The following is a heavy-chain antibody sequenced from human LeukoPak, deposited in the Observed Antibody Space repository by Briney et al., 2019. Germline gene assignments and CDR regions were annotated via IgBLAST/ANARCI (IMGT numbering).Heavy chain of an antibody. J-gene: IGHJ6*02. V-gene: IGHV4-34*01. CDR3: ARGLTRGYYYYYGMDV. CDR2: INHSGST. Sequence: PSETLSLTCAVYGGSFSGYYWSWIRQPPGKGLEWIEEINHSGSTNYNPSLKSRVTISVDTSKNQFSLKLSSVTAADTAVYYCARGLTRGYYYYYGMDVWGQGTTVTVSS. CDR1: GGSFSGYY. D-gene: IGHD4-11*01.